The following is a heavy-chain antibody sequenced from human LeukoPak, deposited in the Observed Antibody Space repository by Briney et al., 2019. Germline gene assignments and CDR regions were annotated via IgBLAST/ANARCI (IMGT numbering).Heavy chain of an antibody. Sequence: NPSETLSLTCTVSGASISSYYWSCIRQPPGKGLEWIGYIYYSGSTNYNPSLKSRVTISVDTSKNQFSLKPSSVTAADTAVYYCASGPYPAAGTDHQFDYWGQGTLVTVSS. J-gene: IGHJ4*02. CDR1: GASISSYY. D-gene: IGHD6-13*01. V-gene: IGHV4-59*01. CDR3: ASGPYPAAGTDHQFDY. CDR2: IYYSGST.